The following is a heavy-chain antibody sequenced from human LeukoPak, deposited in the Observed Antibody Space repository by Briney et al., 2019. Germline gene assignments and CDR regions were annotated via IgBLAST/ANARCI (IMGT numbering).Heavy chain of an antibody. D-gene: IGHD3-10*01. Sequence: PSETLSLTCAVYGGSFSGYYWSWIRQPPGKGLEWIGEINHSGSTNYNPSLKSRVTISVDTSKNQFSLKLSSVTAADTAVYYCARGRAYGSGSYFDYWGQGTLVNVSS. CDR2: INHSGST. CDR1: GGSFSGYY. CDR3: ARGRAYGSGSYFDY. V-gene: IGHV4-34*01. J-gene: IGHJ4*02.